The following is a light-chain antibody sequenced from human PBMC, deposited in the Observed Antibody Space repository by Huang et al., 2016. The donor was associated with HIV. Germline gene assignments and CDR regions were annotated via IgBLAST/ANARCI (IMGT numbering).Light chain of an antibody. Sequence: DIQMTQSPPTLSRSVGDRVTITCRASQSISSWLAWYQQKPGKAPKLLIYEGSKLQRGVPSRFSGRRSGTEFTLTISSLQPDDFATYYCQQYNSHPGTFGLGTKVEMK. CDR1: QSISSW. CDR3: QQYNSHPGT. J-gene: IGKJ1*01. CDR2: EGS. V-gene: IGKV1-5*03.